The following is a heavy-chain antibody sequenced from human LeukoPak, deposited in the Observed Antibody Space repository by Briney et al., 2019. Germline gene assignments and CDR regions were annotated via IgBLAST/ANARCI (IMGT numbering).Heavy chain of an antibody. Sequence: GGSLRLSCAASGFTFSYYGMHWVRQAPGKGLDWVAVIWYDGSNKYYADSVKGRFTISRDNSKNTLYLQMNSLRAEDTAVYYCARGRERYFDWLSYWGQGTLVTVSS. V-gene: IGHV3-33*01. CDR2: IWYDGSNK. J-gene: IGHJ4*02. CDR3: ARGRERYFDWLSY. CDR1: GFTFSYYG. D-gene: IGHD3-9*01.